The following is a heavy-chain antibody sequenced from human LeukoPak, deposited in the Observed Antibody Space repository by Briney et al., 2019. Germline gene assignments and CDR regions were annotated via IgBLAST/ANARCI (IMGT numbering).Heavy chain of an antibody. CDR1: RFTFSSYW. CDR2: IKQDGGER. CDR3: AREDHSNYNY. J-gene: IGHJ4*02. V-gene: IGHV3-7*01. D-gene: IGHD4-11*01. Sequence: PGGSLRLASAVDRFTFSSYWMSWVRQAQGEGREWVANIKQDGGERFYVDSVKGRFTISRDNAKNSLYLQMNSLRVEDTAVYYCAREDHSNYNYWGQGTLVTVSS.